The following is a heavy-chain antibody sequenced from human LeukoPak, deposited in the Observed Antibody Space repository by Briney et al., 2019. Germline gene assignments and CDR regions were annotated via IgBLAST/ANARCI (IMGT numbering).Heavy chain of an antibody. CDR1: GYTFTGYY. D-gene: IGHD3-22*01. J-gene: IGHJ4*02. CDR2: INAGNGNT. Sequence: ASVKVSCKASGYTFTGYYMHWVRQAPGQRLEWMGWINAGNGNTKYSQKFQGRVTITRDTSASTAYMELSSLRSEDTAVYYCARRPFSSGYYFYYFDYWGQGTLVTVSS. CDR3: ARRPFSSGYYFYYFDY. V-gene: IGHV1-3*01.